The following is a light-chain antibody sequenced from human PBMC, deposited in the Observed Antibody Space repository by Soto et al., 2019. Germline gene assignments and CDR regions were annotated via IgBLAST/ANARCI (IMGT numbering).Light chain of an antibody. Sequence: DILMTQSPSSLSASVGDRFTITCRASQIISTYLNWYQQKPGKAPNLLIWDASTLQSGVPSRFSGSGSGTDFTLTISSLQVEDSATYYCQQTYTAPRTFGQGTKVDIK. CDR3: QQTYTAPRT. CDR2: DAS. J-gene: IGKJ1*01. CDR1: QIISTY. V-gene: IGKV1-39*01.